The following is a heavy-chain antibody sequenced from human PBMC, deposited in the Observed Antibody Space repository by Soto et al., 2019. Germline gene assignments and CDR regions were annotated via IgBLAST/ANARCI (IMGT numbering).Heavy chain of an antibody. CDR3: ARERNYYGSGSYSWFDP. CDR2: FDPEDGET. V-gene: IGHV1-24*01. J-gene: IGHJ5*02. CDR1: GYTLTELS. D-gene: IGHD3-10*01. Sequence: ASVKVSCKVSGYTLTELSMHWVRQAPGKGLEWMGGFDPEDGETIYAQKFQGRVTITADKSTSTAYMELSSLRSEDTAVYYCARERNYYGSGSYSWFDPWGQGTLVTVSS.